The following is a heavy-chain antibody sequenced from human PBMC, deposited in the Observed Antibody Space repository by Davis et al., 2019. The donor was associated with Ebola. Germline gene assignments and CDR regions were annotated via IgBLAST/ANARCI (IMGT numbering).Heavy chain of an antibody. Sequence: GESLKISCAASGFTFSSYGMHWVRQAPGKGLEWVAVISYDGSNKYYADSVKGRFTISRDNSKNTLYLQMNSLRAEDTAVYYCARKTFSDYWGQGTLVTVSS. CDR3: ARKTFSDY. CDR1: GFTFSSYG. V-gene: IGHV3-30*03. J-gene: IGHJ4*02. CDR2: ISYDGSNK.